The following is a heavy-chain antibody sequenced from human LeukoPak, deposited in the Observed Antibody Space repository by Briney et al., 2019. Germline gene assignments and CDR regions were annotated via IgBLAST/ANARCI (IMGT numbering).Heavy chain of an antibody. CDR2: IKQDGSEK. J-gene: IGHJ5*02. D-gene: IGHD3-3*01. V-gene: IGHV3-7*01. Sequence: QPGGSLRLSCAASGFTFSSYWMSWVRQAPGKGLEWVANIKQDGSEKYYVDSVKGRFTISRDNAKNSLYLQMNSLRAEDTAVYYCARLKLIDVLRFLEWSDNWFDPWGQGTLVTVSS. CDR1: GFTFSSYW. CDR3: ARLKLIDVLRFLEWSDNWFDP.